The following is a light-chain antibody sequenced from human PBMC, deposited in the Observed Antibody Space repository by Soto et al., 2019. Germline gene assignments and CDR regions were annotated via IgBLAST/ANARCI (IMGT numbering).Light chain of an antibody. Sequence: DIQMTQSPSSLSASVGDKVTISCQATRGIGKYFNWYQQKPGKAPELLIYDASNLNTGVPSRFRGSGSGTDFTLTITSLLPEDAATYYCQQYESFPYNFGRGTKLDVK. CDR1: RGIGKY. CDR2: DAS. CDR3: QQYESFPYN. J-gene: IGKJ2*01. V-gene: IGKV1-33*01.